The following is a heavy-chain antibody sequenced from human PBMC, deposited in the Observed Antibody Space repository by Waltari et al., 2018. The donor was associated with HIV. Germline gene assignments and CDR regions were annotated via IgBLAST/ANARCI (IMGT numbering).Heavy chain of an antibody. CDR3: ARGRGSYSLDY. D-gene: IGHD1-26*01. CDR2: SNAGNGDP. CDR1: GYTLTNYA. Sequence: QVQLVQSGAEVKKPGASVKVSCKASGYTLTNYAIHWVRQAPGQRLEWMGWSNAGNGDPKDSQEFQGRVTITRETSASTAYMELSSLRSEDMAVYYCARGRGSYSLDYWGQGTLVTVSS. J-gene: IGHJ4*02. V-gene: IGHV1-3*02.